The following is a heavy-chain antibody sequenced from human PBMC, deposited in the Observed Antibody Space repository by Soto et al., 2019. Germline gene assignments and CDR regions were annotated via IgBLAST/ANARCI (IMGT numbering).Heavy chain of an antibody. D-gene: IGHD3-10*01. J-gene: IGHJ6*02. CDR2: INHSGST. V-gene: IGHV4-34*01. CDR1: CGSFSGYY. CDR3: ARGLGAYYYYYGMDV. Sequence: SETLSLTCAFYCGSFSGYYWSWIRQPPGKGLEWIGEINHSGSTNYNPSLKSRVTISVDTSKNQFSLKLSSVTAADTAVYYCARGLGAYYYYYGMDVWGQGTTVTVSS.